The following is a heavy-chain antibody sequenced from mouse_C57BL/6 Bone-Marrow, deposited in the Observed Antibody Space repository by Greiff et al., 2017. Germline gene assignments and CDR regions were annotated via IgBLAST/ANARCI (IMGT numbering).Heavy chain of an antibody. CDR1: GYTFTSYG. Sequence: QQSCKASGYTFTSYGISWVKQRTGQGLEWIGEIYPRSGNTYYNEKFKGKATLTADKSSSTAYMELRSLTSEDSAVYFCARGYYGSPYAMDYWGQGTSVTVSS. D-gene: IGHD1-1*01. V-gene: IGHV1-81*01. CDR2: IYPRSGNT. CDR3: ARGYYGSPYAMDY. J-gene: IGHJ4*01.